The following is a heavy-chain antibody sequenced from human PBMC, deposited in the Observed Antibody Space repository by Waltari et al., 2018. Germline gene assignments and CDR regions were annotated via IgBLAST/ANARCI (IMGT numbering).Heavy chain of an antibody. CDR2: LDPEDGET. CDR3: AFGAPSIVVVPAAWDY. J-gene: IGHJ4*02. Sequence: QVQLVQSGAEVKKPGASVKVSCKVSGYTLPELSMHWVRQAPGKGLESMGGLDPEDGETIYAQKFQGRVTMTEDTSTDTAYMELSSLRSEDTAVYYCAFGAPSIVVVPAAWDYWGQGTLVTVSS. D-gene: IGHD2-2*01. CDR1: GYTLPELS. V-gene: IGHV1-24*01.